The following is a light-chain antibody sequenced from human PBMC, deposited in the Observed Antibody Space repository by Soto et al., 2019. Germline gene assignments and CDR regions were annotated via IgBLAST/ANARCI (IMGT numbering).Light chain of an antibody. CDR1: SSDVGGYNY. CDR2: DVS. J-gene: IGLJ1*01. Sequence: QSALTQPASVSGSPGQSITISCTGTSSDVGGYNYVSWYQQHPDKAPKLMIYDVSYRPSGVSHRFSGSKSGNTASLTISGLQAEDEADYYCLSYTGGSTLQVFGTGTKLTVL. V-gene: IGLV2-14*03. CDR3: LSYTGGSTLQV.